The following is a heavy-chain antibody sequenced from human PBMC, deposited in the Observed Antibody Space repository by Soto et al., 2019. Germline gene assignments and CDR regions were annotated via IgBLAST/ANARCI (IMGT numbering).Heavy chain of an antibody. V-gene: IGHV4-59*05. J-gene: IGHJ5*02. D-gene: IGHD3-22*01. CDR1: GGSISSYY. Sequence: ETLSLTCTVSGGSISSYYWSWIRQPPGEGLEWIGSIYHTGNAYYNPSLKSRVTISVDTSKNQFSLKLTSVTAADAALYYCARDFFDSSDYTTNWFDPWGQGTLVTVPQ. CDR2: IYHTGNA. CDR3: ARDFFDSSDYTTNWFDP.